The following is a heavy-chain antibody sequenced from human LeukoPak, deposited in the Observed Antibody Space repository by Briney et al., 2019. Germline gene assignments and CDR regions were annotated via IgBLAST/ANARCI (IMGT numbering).Heavy chain of an antibody. Sequence: PGGSLRLSCAASGFTVSSNYMSWVRQAPGKGLEGVSVVYSGGSTYYADSVKGRFTTSRDNSKNPLYLQMNSLRAEDTAVYYCARDPHSSSSVVYWGQGTLVTVSS. CDR2: VYSGGST. CDR1: GFTVSSNY. J-gene: IGHJ4*02. D-gene: IGHD6-6*01. CDR3: ARDPHSSSSVVY. V-gene: IGHV3-66*01.